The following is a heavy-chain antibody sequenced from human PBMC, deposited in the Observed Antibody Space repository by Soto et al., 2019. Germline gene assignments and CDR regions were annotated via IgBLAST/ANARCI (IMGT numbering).Heavy chain of an antibody. CDR1: GGSFSGYY. CDR2: INHSGST. J-gene: IGHJ5*02. CDR3: ARIGLRYYGSGSKNWFDP. V-gene: IGHV4-34*01. Sequence: PLETLSLTCAVYGGSFSGYYWSWIRQPPGKGLEWIGEINHSGSTNYNPSLKSRVTISVDTSKNQFSLKLSSVTAADTAVYYCARIGLRYYGSGSKNWFDPWGQGTLVTVSS. D-gene: IGHD3-10*01.